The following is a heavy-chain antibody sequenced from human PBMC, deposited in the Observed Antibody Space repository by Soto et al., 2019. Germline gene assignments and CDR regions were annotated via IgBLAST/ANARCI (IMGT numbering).Heavy chain of an antibody. V-gene: IGHV4-34*01. Sequence: SETLSLTCAVYGGSFSGYYWSWIRQPPGKGLEWIGSTQFHPSFKSRVTISVDTSKNEFSLRLRSVTAADTSVYYCARHLKAVAAAMAYWGQGIPVTVSS. CDR2: T. CDR1: GGSFSGYY. J-gene: IGHJ4*02. D-gene: IGHD6-19*01. CDR3: ARHLKAVAAAMAY.